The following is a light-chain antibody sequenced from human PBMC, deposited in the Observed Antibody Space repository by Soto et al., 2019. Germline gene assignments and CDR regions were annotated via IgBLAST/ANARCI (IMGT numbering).Light chain of an antibody. CDR3: ISYTVSRSYV. CDR1: SSDIGTYDH. Sequence: QSVLTQPASVPGSPGQSITISCSGTSSDIGTYDHVAWFQQFPGKTPKLMIYSVSNRPSGVSYRFSGSKSGNTASLTISGLQAEDEADYYCISYTVSRSYVFGTGTKVTVL. V-gene: IGLV2-14*01. J-gene: IGLJ1*01. CDR2: SVS.